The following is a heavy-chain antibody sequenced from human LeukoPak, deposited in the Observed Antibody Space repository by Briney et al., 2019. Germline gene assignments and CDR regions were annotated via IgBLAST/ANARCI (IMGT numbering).Heavy chain of an antibody. D-gene: IGHD5-24*01. CDR2: IYPTWTT. J-gene: IGHJ6*03. CDR1: GASISSSY. Sequence: SETLSLTCTVSGASISSSYWSWIRQPAGKGLEWIGRIYPTWTTNYNPSLRSRVTISVDKSNNQFSLKLNSVTAADTAIYYCARDSPRDNIIYYYYMDVWGKGTTVTVSS. V-gene: IGHV4-4*07. CDR3: ARDSPRDNIIYYYYMDV.